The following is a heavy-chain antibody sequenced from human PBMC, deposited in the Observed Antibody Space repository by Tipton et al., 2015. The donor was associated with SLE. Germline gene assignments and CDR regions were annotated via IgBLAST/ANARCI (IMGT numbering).Heavy chain of an antibody. CDR2: IRSKAYGGTT. CDR3: TRDVVVVPAAPLYYYMDV. V-gene: IGHV3-49*04. Sequence: SLRLSCTASGFTFGDYAMSWVRQAPGKGLEWVGFIRSKAYGGTTEYAASVKGRFTISRDDSKSIAYLQMNSLKTEDTAVYYCTRDVVVVPAAPLYYYMDVWGKGTTVTVSS. D-gene: IGHD2-2*01. J-gene: IGHJ6*03. CDR1: GFTFGDYA.